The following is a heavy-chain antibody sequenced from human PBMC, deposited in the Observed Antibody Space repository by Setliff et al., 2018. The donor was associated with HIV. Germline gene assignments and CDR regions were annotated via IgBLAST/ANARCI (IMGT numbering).Heavy chain of an antibody. Sequence: SETLSLTCAVSGYSVSSGYYWGWIRQPPGKGLEWIASIYYSGSTYYAPSLKSRITISLDTSKNQFSLKLSSVTAADTAVYYCARGIAAAGGYFDYWGPGTLVTVSS. CDR3: ARGIAAAGGYFDY. CDR2: IYYSGST. D-gene: IGHD6-13*01. J-gene: IGHJ4*02. CDR1: GYSVSSGYY. V-gene: IGHV4-38-2*01.